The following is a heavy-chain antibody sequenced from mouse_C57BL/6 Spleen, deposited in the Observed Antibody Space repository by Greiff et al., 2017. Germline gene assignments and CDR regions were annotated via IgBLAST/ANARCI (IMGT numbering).Heavy chain of an antibody. V-gene: IGHV1-82*01. CDR2: IYPGDGDT. CDR3: ARAYGYDEDYYAMDY. J-gene: IGHJ4*01. Sequence: QVQLQQSGPELVKPGASVKLSCKASGYAFSSSWLNWVKQRPGKGLEWIGRIYPGDGDTNYTGTFKGKATLTTDTSSSTAYMQLRSMTSQESAVYVCARAYGYDEDYYAMDYWGQGTSVTVSS. CDR1: GYAFSSSW. D-gene: IGHD2-2*01.